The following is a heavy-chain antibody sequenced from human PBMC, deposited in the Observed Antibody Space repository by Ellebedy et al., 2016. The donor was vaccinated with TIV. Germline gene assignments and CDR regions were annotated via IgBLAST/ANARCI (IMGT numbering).Heavy chain of an antibody. CDR1: GGSISSYY. J-gene: IGHJ6*02. Sequence: SETLSLTCTASGGSISSYYWSWIRQPPGKGLGWIGYIYYSGSTNYNPSLKSRVTISVDTSKNQFSLKLSSVTAADTAVYYCARGWRVATMGGYYYYYYGMDVWGQGTTVTVSS. CDR2: IYYSGST. CDR3: ARGWRVATMGGYYYYYYGMDV. D-gene: IGHD5-12*01. V-gene: IGHV4-59*01.